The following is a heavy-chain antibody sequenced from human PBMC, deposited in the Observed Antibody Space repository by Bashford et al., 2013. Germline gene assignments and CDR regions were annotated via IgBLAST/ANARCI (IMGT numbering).Heavy chain of an antibody. CDR3: VKASYGDNSFIMDY. Sequence: GSLRLSCAASGFTFSTYGMHWVRQAPDKGLEWVADISSDGSRQYYANSVKGRFAISRDNSKNTVYLQMNSLRAEDTAVYYCVKASYGDNSFIMDYWGQGTLVTVSS. V-gene: IGHV3-30*18. J-gene: IGHJ4*02. CDR2: ISSDGSRQ. CDR1: GFTFSTYG. D-gene: IGHD4/OR15-4a*01.